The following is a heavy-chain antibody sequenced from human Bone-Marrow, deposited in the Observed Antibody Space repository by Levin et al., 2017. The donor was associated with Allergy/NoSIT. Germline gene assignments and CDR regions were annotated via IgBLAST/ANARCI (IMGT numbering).Heavy chain of an antibody. CDR1: ADSITSGYY. Sequence: PSETLSLTCGVSADSITSGYYWGWIRQPPGKGLDWIGSVYHSGITYYSPSLKSRVTISVDTSKNQFSLKLNSVTAADTAVYFCARNRYCSSASCSNFDYWGQGTRVIVSS. J-gene: IGHJ4*02. D-gene: IGHD2-2*01. V-gene: IGHV4-38-2*01. CDR2: VYHSGIT. CDR3: ARNRYCSSASCSNFDY.